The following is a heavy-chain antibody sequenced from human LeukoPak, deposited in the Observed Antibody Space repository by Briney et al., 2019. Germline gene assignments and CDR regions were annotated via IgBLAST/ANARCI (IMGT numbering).Heavy chain of an antibody. CDR2: INHSGST. J-gene: IGHJ3*02. CDR3: ARSSRRIVGATRAFDI. V-gene: IGHV4-34*01. Sequence: SETLSLTCAVSGGSFSGYYWSWIRQPPGKGLEWIGEINHSGSTNYNPSLKSRVTISVDTSKNQFSLKLSSMTAADTAVYYCARSSRRIVGATRAFDIWGQGTMVTVSS. CDR1: GGSFSGYY. D-gene: IGHD1-26*01.